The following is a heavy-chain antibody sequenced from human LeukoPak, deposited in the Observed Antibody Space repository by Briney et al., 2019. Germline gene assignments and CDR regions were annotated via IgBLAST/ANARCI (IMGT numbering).Heavy chain of an antibody. J-gene: IGHJ6*03. CDR3: ARLGIAVAGQLYYYYYYYMDV. CDR1: GGSISNNNW. V-gene: IGHV4-4*02. CDR2: INHSGST. D-gene: IGHD6-19*01. Sequence: PSGTLSLTCSVSGGSISNNNWWSWIRQPPGKGLEWIGEINHSGSTNYNPSLKSRVTISVDTSKNQFSLKLSSVTAADTAVYYCARLGIAVAGQLYYYYYYYMDVWGKGTTVTISS.